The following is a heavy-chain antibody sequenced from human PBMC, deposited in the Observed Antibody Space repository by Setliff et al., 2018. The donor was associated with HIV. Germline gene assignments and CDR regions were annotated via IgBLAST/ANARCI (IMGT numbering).Heavy chain of an antibody. J-gene: IGHJ5*02. V-gene: IGHV3-11*06. CDR1: GFTFSDHY. CDR2: ISGGSTSHM. CDR3: ARYKWNNWIFGWFDP. D-gene: IGHD1-20*01. Sequence: GGSLRLSCAAPGFTFSDHYMSWIRQAPGKGLEWVSYISGGSTSHMNYADSVKGRFTISRDNAKNSLYLQMNSLRAEDTAVYYCARYKWNNWIFGWFDPWGQGTQVTVS.